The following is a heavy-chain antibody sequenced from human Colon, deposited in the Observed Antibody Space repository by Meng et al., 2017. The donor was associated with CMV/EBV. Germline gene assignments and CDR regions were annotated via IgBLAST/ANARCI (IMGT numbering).Heavy chain of an antibody. CDR2: INPYNGNS. CDR3: ARHIVVGSLDH. Sequence: SCKTSGYSFTTYGIAWVRQTPGQGLEWMGWINPYNGNSTFAQKFQGRLTVTSDTSTNTAYMELRSLRSDDTALYFCARHIVVGSLDHWGPGTLVTVSS. V-gene: IGHV1-18*04. D-gene: IGHD2-21*01. CDR1: GYSFTTYG. J-gene: IGHJ4*02.